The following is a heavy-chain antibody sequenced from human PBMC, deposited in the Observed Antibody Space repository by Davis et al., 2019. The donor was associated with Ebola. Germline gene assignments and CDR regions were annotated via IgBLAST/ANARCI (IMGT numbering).Heavy chain of an antibody. Sequence: MPSETLSLTCAVSGGSISGNTHSWSWVQQPPGKALEWIGYIYPSGSTYYNPSLQSRASISVDAAKNQVSLQLTSMTAADTAVYYCARALGTANDYWGQGTLVTVSS. CDR3: ARALGTANDY. V-gene: IGHV4-30-2*01. CDR1: GGSISGNTHS. D-gene: IGHD2-21*02. CDR2: IYPSGST. J-gene: IGHJ4*02.